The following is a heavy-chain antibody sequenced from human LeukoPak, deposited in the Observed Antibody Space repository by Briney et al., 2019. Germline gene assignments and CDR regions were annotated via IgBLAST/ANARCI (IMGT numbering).Heavy chain of an antibody. CDR1: GGSISSGSYY. CDR2: IYTSGST. Sequence: PSQTLSLTCTVSGGSISSGSYYWSWIRQPAGKGLEWIGRIYTSGSTNYNPSLKSRVTIPVDTSKNQFSLKLSSVTAADTAVYYCARDTTRGGNYWGQGTLVTVSS. D-gene: IGHD3-16*01. V-gene: IGHV4-61*02. J-gene: IGHJ4*02. CDR3: ARDTTRGGNY.